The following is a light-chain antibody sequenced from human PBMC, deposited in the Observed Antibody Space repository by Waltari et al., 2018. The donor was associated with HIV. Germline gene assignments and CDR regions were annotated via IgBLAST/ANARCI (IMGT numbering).Light chain of an antibody. J-gene: IGLJ2*01. Sequence: QSMLTQPPSVSGAPGQRVTISCSGSSSNIGARYAVHWYQHIPETAPKLLIYEITNRPSGVPDRFSASTSGTSASLAITGLQAEDEADYYCQSFDSVVTSSVFGGGTKLTVL. CDR1: SSNIGARYA. CDR3: QSFDSVVTSSV. V-gene: IGLV1-40*01. CDR2: EIT.